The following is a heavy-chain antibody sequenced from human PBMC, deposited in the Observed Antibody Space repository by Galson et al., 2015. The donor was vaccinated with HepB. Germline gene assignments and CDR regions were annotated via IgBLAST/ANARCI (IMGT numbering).Heavy chain of an antibody. CDR2: IIPIFGTA. D-gene: IGHD5-24*01. J-gene: IGHJ4*02. CDR1: GGTFSSYA. V-gene: IGHV1-69*13. Sequence: SVKVSCKASGGTFSSYAISWVRQAPGQGLEWMGGIIPIFGTADYAQKFQGRVTITADESTSTAYMELSSLRSEDTAVYYCAREGRDGYNNFDYWGQGTLVTVSS. CDR3: AREGRDGYNNFDY.